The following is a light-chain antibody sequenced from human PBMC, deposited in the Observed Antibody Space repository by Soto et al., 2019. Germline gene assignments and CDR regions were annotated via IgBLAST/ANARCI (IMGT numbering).Light chain of an antibody. J-gene: IGKJ1*01. CDR3: QQYQTDWT. V-gene: IGKV1-5*01. CDR1: ESIDNW. CDR2: AAS. Sequence: DIQMTQSPSTLSASVGDTVTITCRASESIDNWWTWYQQKPGKAPKLLIFAASTLVRGVPSRFSGRGSGTEFTLSISSLQADDYATYYCQQYQTDWTFGQGTKVEIK.